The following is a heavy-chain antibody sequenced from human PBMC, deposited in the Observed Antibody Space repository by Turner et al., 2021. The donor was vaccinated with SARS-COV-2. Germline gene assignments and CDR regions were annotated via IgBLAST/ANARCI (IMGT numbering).Heavy chain of an antibody. Sequence: EVQLVESGGGLIQPGGSLRLSCAASGLTVSSNSMICVRQAPGKGLEWVSVIYSGGSTYYADSVKGRFTISRDNSKNTLYLQMNSLRAEDTAVYYCARGHVPAASNFYYYYYYGMDVWGQGTTVTVSS. CDR3: ARGHVPAASNFYYYYYYGMDV. CDR2: IYSGGST. D-gene: IGHD2-2*01. V-gene: IGHV3-53*01. J-gene: IGHJ6*02. CDR1: GLTVSSNS.